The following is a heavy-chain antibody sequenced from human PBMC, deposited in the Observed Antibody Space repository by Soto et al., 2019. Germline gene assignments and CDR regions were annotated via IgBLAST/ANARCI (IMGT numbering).Heavy chain of an antibody. CDR1: GYTFTNYY. J-gene: IGHJ4*02. CDR2: IRPSGGRT. Sequence: QVHLVKSGAEVKKPGASVKVSCKASGYTFTNYYIHWVRQAPGQGLEWLGIIRPSGGRTEYAQRFQGRVTMTRDTSTSTVYMELTSLTYENTAVYYCAREPNESYYFDYCGQGTLVTVSS. D-gene: IGHD5-18*01. CDR3: AREPNESYYFDY. V-gene: IGHV1-46*01.